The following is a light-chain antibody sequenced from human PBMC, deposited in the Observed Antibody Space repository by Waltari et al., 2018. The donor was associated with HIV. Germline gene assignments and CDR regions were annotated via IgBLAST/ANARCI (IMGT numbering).Light chain of an antibody. J-gene: IGLJ3*02. V-gene: IGLV6-57*01. Sequence: CTRSSGSIASNYVQWYQQRPGSSPTTVIYEDNQRPSGVPDRFSGSIDSSSNSASLTISGLKTEDEADYYCQCYDSSNHWVFGGGTKLPVL. CDR2: EDN. CDR3: QCYDSSNHWV. CDR1: SGSIASNY.